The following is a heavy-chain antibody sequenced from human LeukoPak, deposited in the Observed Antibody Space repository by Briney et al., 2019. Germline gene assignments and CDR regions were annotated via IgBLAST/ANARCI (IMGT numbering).Heavy chain of an antibody. CDR2: INPNSGGT. J-gene: IGHJ4*02. CDR3: ARSSGSYQPFDY. V-gene: IGHV1-2*02. Sequence: ASVKVSCKASGYTFTGYYMHWVRQAPGQGLEWMGWINPNSGGTNYAQKFQGRVTMTRDTSISTAYMELSRLRSDDTAVYYCARSSGSYQPFDYWGQGTLVTVSS. D-gene: IGHD1-26*01. CDR1: GYTFTGYY.